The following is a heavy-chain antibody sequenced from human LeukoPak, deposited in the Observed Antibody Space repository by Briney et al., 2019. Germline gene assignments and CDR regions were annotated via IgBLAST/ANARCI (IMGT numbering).Heavy chain of an antibody. V-gene: IGHV3-23*01. D-gene: IGHD3-10*01. CDR1: GFTFSSYA. CDR2: ISGSGGST. Sequence: GGSLRLSCAASGFTFSSYAMSWVRQAPGKGLEWVSAISGSGGSTYYADSVKGRFTISRDNSKNTLSLQMNSLRAEDTAVYYCAKDNAGYYGSGSYYPYDAFDIWGQGTMVTVSS. J-gene: IGHJ3*02. CDR3: AKDNAGYYGSGSYYPYDAFDI.